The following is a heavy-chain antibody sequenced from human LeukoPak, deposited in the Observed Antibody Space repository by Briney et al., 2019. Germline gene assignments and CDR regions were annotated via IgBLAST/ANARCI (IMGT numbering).Heavy chain of an antibody. D-gene: IGHD3-10*01. CDR1: GGTFSNYA. CDR3: ARDYRGVPFDY. V-gene: IGHV1-69*05. CDR2: IIPIFGTA. Sequence: GASVKVSCKASGGTFSNYAFSWVRQAPGQGLEWMGGIIPIFGTANYAQKFQGRVTMTRNTSISTAYMELSSLRSEDTAVYYCARDYRGVPFDYWGQGTLVTVSS. J-gene: IGHJ4*02.